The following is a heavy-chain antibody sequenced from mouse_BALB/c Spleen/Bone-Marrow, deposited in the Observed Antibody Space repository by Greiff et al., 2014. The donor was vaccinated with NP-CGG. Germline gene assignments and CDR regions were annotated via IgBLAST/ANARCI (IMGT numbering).Heavy chain of an antibody. D-gene: IGHD2-1*01. CDR2: INPSSGYT. Sequence: LQESGAELARPGASVKMSCKASGYTFTSYTMHWVKQRPGQGLEWTGYINPSSGYTNYNQKFKDKATLTADKSSSTAYMQLSSLTSEDSAVYYCARESYGNWFAYWGQGTLVTVSA. CDR3: ARESYGNWFAY. V-gene: IGHV1-4*01. J-gene: IGHJ3*01. CDR1: GYTFTSYT.